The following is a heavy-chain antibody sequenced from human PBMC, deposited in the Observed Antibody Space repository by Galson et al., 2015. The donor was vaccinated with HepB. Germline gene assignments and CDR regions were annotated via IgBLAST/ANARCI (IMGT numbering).Heavy chain of an antibody. CDR1: GFTFSSYA. Sequence: SLRLSCAASGFTFSSYAMHWVRQAPGKGLEYVSAISSNGGSTYYADSVKGRFTISRDNSKNTLYLQMSSLRAEDTAVYYCVNLPGQRTYGMDVWGQGTTVTVSS. V-gene: IGHV3-64D*06. CDR3: VNLPGQRTYGMDV. J-gene: IGHJ6*02. CDR2: ISSNGGST. D-gene: IGHD6-25*01.